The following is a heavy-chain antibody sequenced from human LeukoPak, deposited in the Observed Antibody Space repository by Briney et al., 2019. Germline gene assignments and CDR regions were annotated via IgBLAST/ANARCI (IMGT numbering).Heavy chain of an antibody. Sequence: AASVKVSCKASGYTLTGYYLHWARQAPGQGLEWMGWINPNTGATHSAQKFQGRITMTRDTSISTAYMDLSRLRSDDTAVYYCARDRVGSGWPRPYYFEVWGQGTLVTVSS. CDR3: ARDRVGSGWPRPYYFEV. D-gene: IGHD6-19*01. J-gene: IGHJ4*02. CDR1: GYTLTGYY. V-gene: IGHV1-2*02. CDR2: INPNTGAT.